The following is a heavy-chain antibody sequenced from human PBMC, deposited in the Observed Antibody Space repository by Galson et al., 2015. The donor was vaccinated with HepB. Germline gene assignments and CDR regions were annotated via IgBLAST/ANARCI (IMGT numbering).Heavy chain of an antibody. J-gene: IGHJ4*02. CDR1: GFTFSNAW. CDR2: IKSKTDGGTT. Sequence: SLRLSCAASGFTFSNAWMSWVRQAPGKGLEWVGRIKSKTDGGTTDYAAPVKGRFTISRDDSIQTLYLQMNSLKTEDTAVYFCTTVRGLGPYYFDYWGQGTLVTVSS. V-gene: IGHV3-15*01. CDR3: TTVRGLGPYYFDY. D-gene: IGHD1-26*01.